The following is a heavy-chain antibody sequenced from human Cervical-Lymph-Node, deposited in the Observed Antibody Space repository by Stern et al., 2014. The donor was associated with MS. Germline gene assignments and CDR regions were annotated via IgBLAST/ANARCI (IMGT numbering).Heavy chain of an antibody. CDR2: IIPIFGTA. D-gene: IGHD6-19*01. CDR1: GGTFSSYA. V-gene: IGHV1-69*01. CDR3: ARAVADAFDI. J-gene: IGHJ3*02. Sequence: VQLGESGAEVKKPGSSVKVSCTASGGTFSSYAISWVRQAPRQGLEWMGGIIPIFGTANYAQKFQGRVTITADESTSAAYMELSSLRSEDTAVYYCARAVADAFDIWGQGTMVTVSS.